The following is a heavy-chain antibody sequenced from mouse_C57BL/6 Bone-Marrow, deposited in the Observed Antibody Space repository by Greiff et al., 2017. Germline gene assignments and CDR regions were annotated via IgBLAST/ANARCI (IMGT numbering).Heavy chain of an antibody. D-gene: IGHD1-1*01. J-gene: IGHJ2*01. V-gene: IGHV1-31*01. CDR2: VYPYNGVS. CDR3: ARGGTTVVVVY. Sequence: VQLQQSGPELVKPGASVKISCKASGYSFTGYYMHWVKQSHGNFLDWIGYVYPYNGVSSYNQKFMGKAPLTVDKSSSTAYMELRSLTSEDSAVYYFARGGTTVVVVYWGQGTTLTVSS. CDR1: GYSFTGYY.